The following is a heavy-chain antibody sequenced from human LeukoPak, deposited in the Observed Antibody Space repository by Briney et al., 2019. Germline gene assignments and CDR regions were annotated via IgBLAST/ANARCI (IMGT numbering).Heavy chain of an antibody. CDR3: ANKKEKGYWYFDL. Sequence: PGGSLRLSCSASGFTFSSYAMSWVRQAPGKGLEWVSAISGSGGSTYYADSVKGRFTISRDNSKNTLYLQMNSLRAEDTAVYYCANKKEKGYWYFDLWGRGTLVTVSS. CDR2: ISGSGGST. J-gene: IGHJ2*01. CDR1: GFTFSSYA. V-gene: IGHV3-23*01.